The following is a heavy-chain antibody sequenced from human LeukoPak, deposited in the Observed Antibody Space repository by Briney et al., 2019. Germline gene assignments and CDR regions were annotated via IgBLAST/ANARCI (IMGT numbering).Heavy chain of an antibody. Sequence: GASVKVSCKASGYTFTSYGISWVRQAPGQGLEWMGWFSAYNGNTNYAQKLQGRVTMTTDTSTSTAYMELRSLRSDDTAVYYCARDYCSSTSCYTGGFDYWGQGTLVTVSS. CDR2: FSAYNGNT. J-gene: IGHJ4*02. CDR1: GYTFTSYG. CDR3: ARDYCSSTSCYTGGFDY. D-gene: IGHD2-2*02. V-gene: IGHV1-18*01.